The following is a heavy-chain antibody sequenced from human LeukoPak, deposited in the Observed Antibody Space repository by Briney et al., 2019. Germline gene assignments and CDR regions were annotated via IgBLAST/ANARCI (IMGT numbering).Heavy chain of an antibody. D-gene: IGHD1-26*01. V-gene: IGHV4-34*01. J-gene: IGHJ4*02. Sequence: SETLSLTCTVSGGSISGYYWSWIRQPPGKGLEWIGDINHSVSTNYNPSLKSRVTISVDTSKNQFSLKLSSVTAADTAVYYCARHPGMRFSGSYVDYWGQGTLVTVSS. CDR2: INHSVST. CDR1: GGSISGYY. CDR3: ARHPGMRFSGSYVDY.